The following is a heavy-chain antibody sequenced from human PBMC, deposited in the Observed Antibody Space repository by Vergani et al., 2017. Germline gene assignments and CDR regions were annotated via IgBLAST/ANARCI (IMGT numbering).Heavy chain of an antibody. Sequence: QVQLVESGGGVVQPGRSLRLSCAASGFTFSSYGMHWVRQAPGKGLEWVAVIWYDGSNKYYADSVKGRFTISRDNSKNTLYLQMNSLRAEDTAVYYCARDPLQGDFLYYYYYGMDVWGQGP. J-gene: IGHJ6*02. CDR3: ARDPLQGDFLYYYYYGMDV. CDR1: GFTFSSYG. CDR2: IWYDGSNK. D-gene: IGHD3-16*01. V-gene: IGHV3-33*01.